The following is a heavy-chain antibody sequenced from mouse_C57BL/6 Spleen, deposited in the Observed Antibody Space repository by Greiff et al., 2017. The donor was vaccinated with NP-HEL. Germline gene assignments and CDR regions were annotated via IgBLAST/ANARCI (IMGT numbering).Heavy chain of an antibody. J-gene: IGHJ1*01. CDR3: APYYFSISYAYFDV. V-gene: IGHV14-3*02. D-gene: IGHD1-1*01. CDR2: IDPANVNT. Sequence: EVQLQQSGAELVKPGASVKLSCTASGFDIKDTYMHWVRQRPEQGLDWIGRIDPANVNTKYDPKFQGKATITADTSSNTAYLQLSSLTSEDTAVYYCAPYYFSISYAYFDVWGAGTTVTVSS. CDR1: GFDIKDTY.